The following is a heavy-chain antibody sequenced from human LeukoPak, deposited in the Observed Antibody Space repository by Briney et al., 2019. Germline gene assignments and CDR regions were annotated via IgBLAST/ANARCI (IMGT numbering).Heavy chain of an antibody. Sequence: GESLRLSCAASGFTFSNYNMSWVRQAPGKGLEWVSYIGSGGSRTIYYADSVKGRFTVSRDNAKNSLYLQMNSLRAEDTAVYYCARGGVVTITTLDYWGQGTLVTVSS. J-gene: IGHJ4*02. CDR3: ARGGVVTITTLDY. CDR2: IGSGGSRTI. V-gene: IGHV3-48*04. CDR1: GFTFSNYN. D-gene: IGHD3-22*01.